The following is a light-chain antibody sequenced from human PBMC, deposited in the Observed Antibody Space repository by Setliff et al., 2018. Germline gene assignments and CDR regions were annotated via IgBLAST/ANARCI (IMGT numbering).Light chain of an antibody. CDR2: TNN. CDR1: SSNIGSNV. Sequence: QSVLTQPPSASGTPGQRVTISCSGSSSNIGSNVVNWYQQLPGTAPKLLIYTNNQRPSGVPDRFSGSKSGTSASLAINGLRSDDEADYYCAVWDDSLNGRVFGGGTKGTVL. CDR3: AVWDDSLNGRV. J-gene: IGLJ2*01. V-gene: IGLV1-44*01.